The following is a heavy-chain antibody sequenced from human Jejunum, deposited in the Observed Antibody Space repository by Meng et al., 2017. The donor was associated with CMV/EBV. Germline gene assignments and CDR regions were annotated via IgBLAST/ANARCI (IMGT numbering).Heavy chain of an antibody. CDR3: ARQYTYSYDANGNELDH. CDR2: VYYTGRT. Sequence: GAISGYYLKWSRQPPGKELEWIGSVYYTGRTNYNTSLKSRVTISVDTSKNQFSLKLSSVTAADTAVYYCARQYTYSYDANGNELDHWGQGTLVTVSS. D-gene: IGHD4/OR15-4a*01. V-gene: IGHV4-59*01. J-gene: IGHJ4*02. CDR1: GAISGYY.